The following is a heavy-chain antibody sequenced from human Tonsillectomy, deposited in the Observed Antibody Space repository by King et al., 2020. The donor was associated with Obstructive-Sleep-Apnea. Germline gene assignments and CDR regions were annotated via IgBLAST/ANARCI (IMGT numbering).Heavy chain of an antibody. CDR3: ARGDTYYYDSSVYYRTDAFDI. V-gene: IGHV4-34*01. CDR2: INHSGIT. D-gene: IGHD3-22*01. J-gene: IGHJ3*02. Sequence: VQLQQWGAGLLKPSETLSLTCAVYGGSFSGYYWNWIRQPPGKGLEWIGEINHSGITNYNPSLKNRFTIPVDTSKNQFSLKLSSVTAADTAVYYCARGDTYYYDSSVYYRTDAFDIWGQGTMVTVSS. CDR1: GGSFSGYY.